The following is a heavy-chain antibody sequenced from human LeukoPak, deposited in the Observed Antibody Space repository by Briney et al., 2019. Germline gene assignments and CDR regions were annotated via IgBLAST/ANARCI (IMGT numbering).Heavy chain of an antibody. V-gene: IGHV3-23*01. D-gene: IGHD2-2*02. J-gene: IGHJ4*02. CDR1: GFTFSSYA. Sequence: GGSLRLSCAAPGFTFSSYAMSWVRQAPGKGLEWVSAISGSGGSTYYADSVKGRFTISRDNSKNTLYLQMNSLRAEDTAVYYCRVPAAIVSIDYWGQGTLVTVSS. CDR2: ISGSGGST. CDR3: RVPAAIVSIDY.